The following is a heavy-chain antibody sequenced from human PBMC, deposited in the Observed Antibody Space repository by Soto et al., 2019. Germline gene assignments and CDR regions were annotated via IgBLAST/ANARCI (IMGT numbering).Heavy chain of an antibody. CDR1: GFTVSSNY. D-gene: IGHD6-6*01. V-gene: IGHV3-53*01. Sequence: GGSLRLSCAASGFTVSSNYMSWVRQAPGKGLEWVSVIYSGGSTYYADSVKGRFTISRDNSKNTLYLQMNSLRAEDTAVYYCASPAAARFHYYYGMDAWGQGTTVTVSS. J-gene: IGHJ6*02. CDR3: ASPAAARFHYYYGMDA. CDR2: IYSGGST.